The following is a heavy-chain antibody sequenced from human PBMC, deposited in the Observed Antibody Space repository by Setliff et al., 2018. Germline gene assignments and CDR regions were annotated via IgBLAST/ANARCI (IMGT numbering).Heavy chain of an antibody. Sequence: GGSLRLSCAASGFTFSSYSMNWVRQAPGKGLEWVSSISSSSSYIYHADSVKGRFTISRDNAKNSLYLQMNSLRAEDTAVYYCARDRVYYGMDVWGQGTTVTVSS. D-gene: IGHD3-10*01. V-gene: IGHV3-21*01. CDR1: GFTFSSYS. J-gene: IGHJ6*02. CDR2: ISSSSSYI. CDR3: ARDRVYYGMDV.